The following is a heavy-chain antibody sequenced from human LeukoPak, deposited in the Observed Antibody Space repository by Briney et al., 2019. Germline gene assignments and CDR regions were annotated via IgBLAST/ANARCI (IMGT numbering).Heavy chain of an antibody. Sequence: GGSLRLSCAASGFTFSSYAMSWVRQAPGKGLEWVSSISGSGGSTYYADSVKGRFTISRDNSKNTLYLQMNSLRAEDTPVYYCAKFENIEVVPAAIAFDIWGQGTMVTVSS. D-gene: IGHD2-2*01. CDR1: GFTFSSYA. CDR3: AKFENIEVVPAAIAFDI. J-gene: IGHJ3*02. CDR2: ISGSGGST. V-gene: IGHV3-23*01.